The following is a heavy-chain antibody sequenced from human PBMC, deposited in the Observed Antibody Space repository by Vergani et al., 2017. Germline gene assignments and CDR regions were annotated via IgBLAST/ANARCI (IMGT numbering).Heavy chain of an antibody. CDR3: ARSYDFWSGYSGGGDAFDI. J-gene: IGHJ3*02. CDR1: GYAINSGYF. D-gene: IGHD3-3*01. CDR2: IYHGGST. Sequence: QVQLQESGPGLVKPSETLSLTCTVSGYAINSGYFWGWIRQPPGKGLEWIGYIYHGGSTYYNPSLRSRLTLSVDTSKNQFSLKLSSVTAADTAVYYCARSYDFWSGYSGGGDAFDIWGQGTMVTVSS. V-gene: IGHV4-38-2*02.